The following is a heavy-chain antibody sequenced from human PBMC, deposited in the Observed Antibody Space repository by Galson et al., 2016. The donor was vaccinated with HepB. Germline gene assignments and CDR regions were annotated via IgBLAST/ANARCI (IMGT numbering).Heavy chain of an antibody. Sequence: QSGAEVKKPGESLRISCQASGYSFTDYWITWVRQMPGKGLEWMGRIDPRDSYINYSPSFQGRVTISVDRSISAAYLQWSRLRASDTATYYCARHVHSSSSGADDFWGQRSLVTVSS. V-gene: IGHV5-10-1*01. CDR2: IDPRDSYI. CDR3: ARHVHSSSSGADDF. D-gene: IGHD3-22*01. CDR1: GYSFTDYW. J-gene: IGHJ4*02.